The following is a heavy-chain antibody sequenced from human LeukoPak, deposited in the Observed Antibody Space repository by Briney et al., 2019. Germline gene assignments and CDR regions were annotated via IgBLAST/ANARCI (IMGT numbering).Heavy chain of an antibody. CDR3: ARGWYNSGYYCDY. CDR1: GFSFNSFE. J-gene: IGHJ4*02. D-gene: IGHD6-19*01. CDR2: ISSSGSTI. V-gene: IGHV3-48*03. Sequence: GGSLRLSCAASGFSFNSFEMSWVRQAPGKGLEWVSYISSSGSTIYYADSVKGRFTIYRDSAKNSLYLQMNSLRAEDTAVYYCARGWYNSGYYCDYWGQGTLVTVSS.